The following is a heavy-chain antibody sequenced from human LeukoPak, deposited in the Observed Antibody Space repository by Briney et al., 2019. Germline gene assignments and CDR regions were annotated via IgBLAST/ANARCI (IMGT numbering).Heavy chain of an antibody. J-gene: IGHJ6*02. V-gene: IGHV3-23*01. Sequence: GGSLRLSCAASGFTFSSYGMSWVRQAPGKGLEWVSAISGSGGSTYYADSVKGRFTISRDNSKNTLYLQMNSLRAEDAALYYCAKEELWLHGTYYYGMDVWGQGTTVTVS. CDR2: ISGSGGST. CDR3: AKEELWLHGTYYYGMDV. D-gene: IGHD5-18*01. CDR1: GFTFSSYG.